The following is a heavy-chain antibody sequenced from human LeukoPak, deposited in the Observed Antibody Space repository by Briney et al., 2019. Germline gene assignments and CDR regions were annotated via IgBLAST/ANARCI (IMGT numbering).Heavy chain of an antibody. CDR1: GFTFSSYW. CDR2: IKQDGSEK. V-gene: IGHV3-7*01. Sequence: GGSLRLSCAASGFTFSSYWMSWVRQAPGKGLEWVANIKQDGSEKYYVDSVKGRFTISRDNAKNSLYLQMNSLRAEDTAVYYCARDPEGYSYGTEGDAFDIWGQGTMVTVSS. D-gene: IGHD5-18*01. CDR3: ARDPEGYSYGTEGDAFDI. J-gene: IGHJ3*02.